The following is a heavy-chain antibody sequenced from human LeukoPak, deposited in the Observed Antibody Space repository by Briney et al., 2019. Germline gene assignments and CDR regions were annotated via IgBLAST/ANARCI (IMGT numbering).Heavy chain of an antibody. D-gene: IGHD5-18*01. CDR3: AGWARTYPNSYAYDY. J-gene: IGHJ4*02. CDR2: IIPIFGTA. CDR1: GGTFSSYA. V-gene: IGHV1-69*13. Sequence: SVKVSCKASGGTFSSYAISWVRQAPGQGLEWMGGIIPIFGTANYAQKFQGRVTITADESASTAYMGLSSLRSEDKAVYYRAGWARTYPNSYAYDYWGQGTLVTVSS.